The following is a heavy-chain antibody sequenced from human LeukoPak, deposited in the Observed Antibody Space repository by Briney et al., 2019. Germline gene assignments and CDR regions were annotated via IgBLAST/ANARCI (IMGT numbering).Heavy chain of an antibody. V-gene: IGHV3-30-3*01. CDR2: ISYDGSNK. Sequence: GGSLRLSCAASGFTFSSYAMSWVRQAPGKGLEWVAVISYDGSNKYYADSVKGRFTISRDNSKNTLYLQMNSLRAEDTAVYYCARTNGACYTRCYYYGMDVWGQGTTVTVSS. CDR3: ARTNGACYTRCYYYGMDV. D-gene: IGHD2-8*01. J-gene: IGHJ6*02. CDR1: GFTFSSYA.